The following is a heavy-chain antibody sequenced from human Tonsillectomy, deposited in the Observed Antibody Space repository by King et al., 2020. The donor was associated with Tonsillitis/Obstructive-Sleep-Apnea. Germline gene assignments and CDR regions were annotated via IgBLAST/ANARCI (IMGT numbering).Heavy chain of an antibody. Sequence: VQLVESGAEVKKPGASVKVSCTTPGYTFSSYYMHWVRQAPGQGLEWMGIINPSGDSTSYTQKFQGGVTMTRDTSTSTLYMELSSLRSEDTAVYYCAREESRDAFDIWGQGTMVTVSS. V-gene: IGHV1-46*01. CDR1: GYTFSSYY. CDR3: AREESRDAFDI. CDR2: INPSGDST. J-gene: IGHJ3*02.